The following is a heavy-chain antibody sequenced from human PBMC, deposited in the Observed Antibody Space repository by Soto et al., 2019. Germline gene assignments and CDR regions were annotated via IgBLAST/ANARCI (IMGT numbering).Heavy chain of an antibody. Sequence: SETLSLTCTVSGGSISSADYYWSWARQPPGKGLEWIGYIYYSGSTFFNPSLKSRVTISKDTSRNQFSLRLNSVTAADTAVYYCARAIVVTIGGMDVWGQGTTVTVSS. J-gene: IGHJ6*02. D-gene: IGHD5-12*01. CDR1: GGSISSADYY. CDR3: ARAIVVTIGGMDV. CDR2: IYYSGST. V-gene: IGHV4-30-4*01.